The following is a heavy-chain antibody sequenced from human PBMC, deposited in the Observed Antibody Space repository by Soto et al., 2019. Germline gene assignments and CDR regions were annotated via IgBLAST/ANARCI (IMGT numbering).Heavy chain of an antibody. CDR1: GGSISSYY. V-gene: IGHV4-59*01. Sequence: PSETLSLTCTVSGGSISSYYWRWIRQPPGKGLEWIGYIYYSGSTNYNPSLKSRGTITVDTSKNQFSLKLSSVTAPDKAADYYGRDSADIAAAGRGFYYRGQGTLVTV. D-gene: IGHD6-13*01. CDR2: IYYSGST. J-gene: IGHJ4*02. CDR3: GRDSADIAAAGRGFYY.